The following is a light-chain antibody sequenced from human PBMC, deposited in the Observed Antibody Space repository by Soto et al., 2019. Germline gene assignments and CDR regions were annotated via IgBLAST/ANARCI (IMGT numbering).Light chain of an antibody. CDR1: QSISSW. CDR2: DAS. V-gene: IGKV1-5*01. J-gene: IGKJ1*01. Sequence: IQMTQSPYTLSASVWDRVTITCRASQSISSWLAWYQQKPGKAPKLLIYDASSLESGVPSRFSGSGSGTEFTLTISSLQPDDFATYYCQQYNSYSWTFGQGTKVDIK. CDR3: QQYNSYSWT.